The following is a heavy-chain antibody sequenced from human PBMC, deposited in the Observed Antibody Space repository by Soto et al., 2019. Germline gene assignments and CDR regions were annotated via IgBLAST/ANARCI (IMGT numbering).Heavy chain of an antibody. CDR3: AKEYGYSSGWYGMDV. J-gene: IGHJ6*02. D-gene: IGHD6-19*01. Sequence: GGSLRLSCAAFGFTFSSYAMSWVRQAPGKGLEWAAAISVSGGITYYADSVKGRCTISRDNPKNTLYLQMTSLRAEDTAVYSCAKEYGYSSGWYGMDVWGQGTTVTVSS. CDR1: GFTFSSYA. CDR2: ISVSGGIT. V-gene: IGHV3-23*01.